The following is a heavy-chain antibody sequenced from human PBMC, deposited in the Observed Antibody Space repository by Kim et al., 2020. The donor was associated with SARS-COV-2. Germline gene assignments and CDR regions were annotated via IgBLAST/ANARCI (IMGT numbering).Heavy chain of an antibody. J-gene: IGHJ6*02. V-gene: IGHV7-4-1*02. Sequence: ASVKVSCKASGYTFTSYAMNWVRQAPGQGLEWMGWINTNTGNPTYAQGFTGRFVFSLDTSVSTAYLQISSLKAEDTAVYYCARHFAGAGSGKDYYYYGMDVWGQGTTVTVSS. CDR2: INTNTGNP. CDR3: ARHFAGAGSGKDYYYYGMDV. D-gene: IGHD6-19*01. CDR1: GYTFTSYA.